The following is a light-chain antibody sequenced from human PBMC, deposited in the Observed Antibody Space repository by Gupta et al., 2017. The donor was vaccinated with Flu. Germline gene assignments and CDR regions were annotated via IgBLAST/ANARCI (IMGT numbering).Light chain of an antibody. Sequence: GILCLSPGERATLSCRASQSISSSFLAWYQQKPGQAPRLLIYGASRRATGIPDRFSGSGSGTDFTLTISRLEPEDFAVYYCQQAGSSPWTFGQGTKVEVK. V-gene: IGKV3-20*01. CDR3: QQAGSSPWT. CDR1: QSISSSF. CDR2: GAS. J-gene: IGKJ1*01.